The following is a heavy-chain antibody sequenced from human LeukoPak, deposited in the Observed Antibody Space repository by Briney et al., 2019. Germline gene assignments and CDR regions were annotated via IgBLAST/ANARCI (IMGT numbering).Heavy chain of an antibody. J-gene: IGHJ4*02. CDR1: GYSISSGYY. CDR3: ARDPGNYDSSGYQEYYFDY. Sequence: SETLSLTCAVSGYSISSGYYWGWIRQPPGKGLEWIGYIYYSGSTNYNPSLKSRVTISVDTSKNQFSLKLSSVTAADTAVYYCARDPGNYDSSGYQEYYFDYWGQGTLVTVSS. V-gene: IGHV4-61*01. D-gene: IGHD3-22*01. CDR2: IYYSGST.